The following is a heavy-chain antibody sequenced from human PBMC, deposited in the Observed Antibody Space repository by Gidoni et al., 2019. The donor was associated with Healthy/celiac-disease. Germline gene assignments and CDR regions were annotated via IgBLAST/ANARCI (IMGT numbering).Heavy chain of an antibody. J-gene: IGHJ4*02. D-gene: IGHD2-21*02. V-gene: IGHV3-48*02. CDR1: GFTFSSYS. CDR2: ISSSSSTI. CDR3: ARDQIYCGGDCPLDY. Sequence: EVQLVESGGGLVQPGGSLRLSCAASGFTFSSYSMNWVRQAPGKGLEWVSYISSSSSTIYYADSVKGRFTISRDNAKNSLYLQMNSLRDEDTAVYYCARDQIYCGGDCPLDYWGQGTLVTVSS.